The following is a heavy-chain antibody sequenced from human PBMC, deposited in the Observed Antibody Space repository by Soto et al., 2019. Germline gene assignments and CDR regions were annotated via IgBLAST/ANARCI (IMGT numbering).Heavy chain of an antibody. Sequence: GASVKVSCKASGYTFTSYAMHWVRQAPGQRLEWMGWINAGNGNTKYSQKLQGRVTITRDTSASTAYMELSSLRSEDTAVYYCARDDTLVLQGYYFDYWGQGTLVTVSS. D-gene: IGHD6-13*01. CDR1: GYTFTSYA. V-gene: IGHV1-3*01. CDR2: INAGNGNT. J-gene: IGHJ4*02. CDR3: ARDDTLVLQGYYFDY.